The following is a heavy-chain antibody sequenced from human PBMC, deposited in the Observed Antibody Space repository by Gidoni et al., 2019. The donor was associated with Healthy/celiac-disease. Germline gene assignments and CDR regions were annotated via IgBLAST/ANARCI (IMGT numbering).Heavy chain of an antibody. J-gene: IGHJ2*01. CDR2: ISGSGGST. CDR3: AKARQGLRFLWYFDL. D-gene: IGHD3-3*01. Sequence: AMSWVRQAPGKGLEWVSAISGSGGSTYYADSVKGRFTISRDNSKNTLYLQMNSLRAEDTAVYYCAKARQGLRFLWYFDLWGRGTLVTVSS. V-gene: IGHV3-23*01. CDR1: A.